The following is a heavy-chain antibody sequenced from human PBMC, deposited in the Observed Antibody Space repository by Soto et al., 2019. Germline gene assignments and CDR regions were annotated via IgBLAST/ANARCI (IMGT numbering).Heavy chain of an antibody. CDR3: ATLGYCSGGSCTRGDAFDI. CDR1: GGSISSYY. V-gene: IGHV4-59*01. D-gene: IGHD2-15*01. Sequence: QVQLQESGPGLVKPSETLSLTCTVSGGSISSYYWSWIRQPPGKGLEWIGYIYYSGSTDYNPSLTGRVTGSVDTSKNQFSLKLRSVTAADTAVYYCATLGYCSGGSCTRGDAFDIWGQGTMVTVSS. J-gene: IGHJ3*02. CDR2: IYYSGST.